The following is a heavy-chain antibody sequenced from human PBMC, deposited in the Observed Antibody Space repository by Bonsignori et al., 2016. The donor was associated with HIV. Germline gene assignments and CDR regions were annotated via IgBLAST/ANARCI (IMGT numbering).Heavy chain of an antibody. J-gene: IGHJ5*02. Sequence: WIRQPPGKGLEWVAVIWYDGSNKYYADSVKGRFTISRDNSKNTLYLQMNSLRAEDTAVYYCALLGRGSLSFDPWGQGTLVTVSS. CDR2: IWYDGSNK. CDR3: ALLGRGSLSFDP. V-gene: IGHV3-33*01. D-gene: IGHD3-10*01.